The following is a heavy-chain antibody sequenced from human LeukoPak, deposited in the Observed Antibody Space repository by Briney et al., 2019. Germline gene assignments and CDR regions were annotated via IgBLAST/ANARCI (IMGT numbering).Heavy chain of an antibody. D-gene: IGHD3-22*01. CDR3: ARDPYYYDSSGYYYDY. V-gene: IGHV4-34*01. CDR1: GGSFSGYY. CDR2: INHSGST. J-gene: IGHJ4*02. Sequence: PSETLSLTCAVYGGSFSGYYWSLIRQPPGKGLEWIGEINHSGSTNYNPSLKGRVTISVDTSKNQFSLKLSSVTAADTAVYYCARDPYYYDSSGYYYDYWGQGTLVTVSS.